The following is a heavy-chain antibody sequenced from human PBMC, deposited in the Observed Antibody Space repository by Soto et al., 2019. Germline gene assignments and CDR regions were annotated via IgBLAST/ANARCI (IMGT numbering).Heavy chain of an antibody. J-gene: IGHJ4*02. V-gene: IGHV3-23*01. CDR3: AKGRASDCPGCTQDY. CDR1: AFTFSSYA. Sequence: EVQLLESGGGLAQPAGSLRLSCAASAFTFSSYAMSWVRQAPGKGLEWVSAVSGSGDSTYYADSVKGRFTISRDNSKNTLYLQMNSLRAEDTAVYYCAKGRASDCPGCTQDYWGQGTLVTVSS. CDR2: VSGSGDST. D-gene: IGHD2-21*02.